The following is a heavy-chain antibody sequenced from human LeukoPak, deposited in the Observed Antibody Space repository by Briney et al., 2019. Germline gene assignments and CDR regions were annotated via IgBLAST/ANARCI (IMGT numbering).Heavy chain of an antibody. Sequence: GGSLRLSCAASGITFSRYAMSWVRQAPGKGLEWVSVISDSGADTYYTDSVKGRFTISRDSSKNTLYLQMNSLRAEDTAVYYCARMGWTAYDYTNYWGQGTLVTVSS. CDR1: GITFSRYA. CDR2: ISDSGADT. J-gene: IGHJ4*02. D-gene: IGHD5-12*01. V-gene: IGHV3-23*01. CDR3: ARMGWTAYDYTNY.